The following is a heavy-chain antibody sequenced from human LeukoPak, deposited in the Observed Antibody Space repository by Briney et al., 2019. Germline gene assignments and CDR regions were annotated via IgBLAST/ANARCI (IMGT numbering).Heavy chain of an antibody. CDR2: ISTGGGP. CDR3: VRGFRGYSFDY. Sequence: GESLKISCAASGFTVSNNYMTWVRQAPGKGLEWVSLISTGGGPYYTDSVKGRFTISRDNSKNTLFLQMNSLRAEDTAVYYCVRGFRGYSFDYWGQGTLVTVSS. J-gene: IGHJ4*02. CDR1: GFTVSNNY. V-gene: IGHV3-53*01.